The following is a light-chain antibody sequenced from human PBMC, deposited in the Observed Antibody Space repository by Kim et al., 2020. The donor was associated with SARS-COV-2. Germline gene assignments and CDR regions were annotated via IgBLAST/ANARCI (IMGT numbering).Light chain of an antibody. V-gene: IGLV3-10*01. CDR1: ALPKKY. CDR2: EES. CDR3: YSTDSSGNHRI. J-gene: IGLJ1*01. Sequence: PGQTARITCAGDALPKKYAYWYQKKSGQAPVLVIYEESKRPSGIPERFSGSSSGTMANLTISGAQVEDEADYYCYSTDSSGNHRIFGTGTKVTVL.